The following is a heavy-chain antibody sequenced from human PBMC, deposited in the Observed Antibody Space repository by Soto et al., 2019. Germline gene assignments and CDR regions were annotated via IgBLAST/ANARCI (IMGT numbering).Heavy chain of an antibody. CDR3: ARDYPISDYVILSGYLKYYYYGMDV. Sequence: ASVKVSCKASGYTFTSYYMHWVRQAPGQGLEWMGIINPSSGSTSYAQKFQGRVTITRDTSTSTVYMELSSLRSEDTAVYYCARDYPISDYVILSGYLKYYYYGMDVWGKGTTVTVSS. J-gene: IGHJ6*04. CDR2: INPSSGST. D-gene: IGHD3-9*01. CDR1: GYTFTSYY. V-gene: IGHV1-46*01.